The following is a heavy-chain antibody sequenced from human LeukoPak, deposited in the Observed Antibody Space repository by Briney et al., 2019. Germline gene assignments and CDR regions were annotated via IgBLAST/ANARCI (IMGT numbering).Heavy chain of an antibody. CDR2: ITGSGDKT. J-gene: IGHJ5*02. V-gene: IGHV3-23*01. Sequence: PGGSLRLSCAASGFTFSNYAMHWVRQAPGKGLEWVSGITGSGDKTYYTDSLKGRFTISRDNSKNTLFLQMNSLTAEDTALYYCAKGGCSSTTCYLANPWGQGTLVTVSS. D-gene: IGHD2-2*01. CDR3: AKGGCSSTTCYLANP. CDR1: GFTFSNYA.